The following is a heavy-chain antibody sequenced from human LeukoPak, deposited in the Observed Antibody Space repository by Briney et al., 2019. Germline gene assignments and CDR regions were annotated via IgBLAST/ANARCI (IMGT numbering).Heavy chain of an antibody. CDR3: ATPRGIWGVSLDH. CDR1: GFTVSSKY. CDR2: IYSDGTS. J-gene: IGHJ4*02. V-gene: IGHV3-53*01. Sequence: PGGSLRLSCAASGFTVSSKYMSWVRQAPGKGLEWVSIIYSDGTSYYADSVKGRFTISRDNSRNTLYLQMNSLRPEDTAVYYCATPRGIWGVSLDHWGQGTLVTVSS. D-gene: IGHD3-10*01.